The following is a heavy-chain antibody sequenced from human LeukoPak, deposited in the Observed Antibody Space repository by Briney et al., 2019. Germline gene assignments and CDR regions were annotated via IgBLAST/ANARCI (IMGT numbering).Heavy chain of an antibody. J-gene: IGHJ1*01. CDR1: GGSISSGGYY. CDR3: AGQNCSGGSCYLSKFQH. V-gene: IGHV4-31*03. D-gene: IGHD2-15*01. Sequence: SETLSLTCTVSGGSISSGGYYWSWIRQHPGKGLEWIGYIYYSGSTYYNPSLKSRVTISVDTSKNQFSLKLSSVTAADTAVYYCAGQNCSGGSCYLSKFQHWGQGTLVTVSS. CDR2: IYYSGST.